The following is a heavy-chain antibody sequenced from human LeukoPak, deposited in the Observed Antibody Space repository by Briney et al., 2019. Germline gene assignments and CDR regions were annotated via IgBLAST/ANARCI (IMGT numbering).Heavy chain of an antibody. D-gene: IGHD2-21*02. Sequence: ASVKVSCKASGYTFTSYGISWVRQVPGQGLEWMGWINAYNGNTNYAQKFQGRVTTTTDTSTSTAYMELRSLRSDDTAVYYCARVKVTDDAFDIWGQGTMVTVSS. V-gene: IGHV1-18*01. J-gene: IGHJ3*02. CDR1: GYTFTSYG. CDR2: INAYNGNT. CDR3: ARVKVTDDAFDI.